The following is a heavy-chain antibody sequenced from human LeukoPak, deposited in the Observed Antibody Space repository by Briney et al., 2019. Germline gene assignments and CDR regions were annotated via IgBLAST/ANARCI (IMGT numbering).Heavy chain of an antibody. Sequence: SETLSLTCAVYGGSFSGYYWSWIRQPPGKGLEWIGEINHSGSTNYNPSLKSRVTISVDTSKNQFSLKLSSVTAADTAVYYCARGPVVPAAMVDYWGQGTLVTVSS. CDR1: GGSFSGYY. D-gene: IGHD2-2*01. CDR3: ARGPVVPAAMVDY. CDR2: INHSGST. J-gene: IGHJ4*02. V-gene: IGHV4-34*01.